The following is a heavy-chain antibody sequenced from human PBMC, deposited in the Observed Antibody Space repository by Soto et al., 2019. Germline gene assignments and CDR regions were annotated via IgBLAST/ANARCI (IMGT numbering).Heavy chain of an antibody. Sequence: LRLSCAASGFTFSSYGMHWVRQAPGKGLEWVAVIWYDGSNKYYADSVKGRFTISRDNSKNTLYLQMNSLRAEDTAVYYCAREKSYYDFWSGSEGHYYYYGMDVWGQGTTVTVSS. V-gene: IGHV3-33*01. D-gene: IGHD3-3*01. CDR3: AREKSYYDFWSGSEGHYYYYGMDV. J-gene: IGHJ6*02. CDR2: IWYDGSNK. CDR1: GFTFSSYG.